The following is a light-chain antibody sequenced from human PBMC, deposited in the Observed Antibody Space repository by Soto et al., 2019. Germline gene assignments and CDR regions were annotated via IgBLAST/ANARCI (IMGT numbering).Light chain of an antibody. CDR3: QQYGNSPIT. CDR2: GVS. J-gene: IGKJ4*01. CDR1: QSVRSDY. Sequence: EIVLTQSPDTLSLSPGQRATLSCRASQSVRSDYFAWYQQKPGQAPRVIIFGVSTRATGVPDSFSGSGSGTDFTLTISRLEPEDFALYYCQQYGNSPITFGGGTKVDIK. V-gene: IGKV3-20*01.